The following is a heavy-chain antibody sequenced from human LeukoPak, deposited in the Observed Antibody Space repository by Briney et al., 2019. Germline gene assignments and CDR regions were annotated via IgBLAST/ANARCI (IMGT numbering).Heavy chain of an antibody. D-gene: IGHD2-15*01. J-gene: IGHJ3*01. CDR1: GYTFTNYY. Sequence: ASMKVSCKTSGYTFTNYYIHWLRQAPGQGLEWMGRINPNTGGANYAQKFQGRVTMTRAPSTSTAYMDLRRLTSDDTAIYYCAITYSNNAFDVWGQGTVLTVSS. CDR3: AITYSNNAFDV. CDR2: INPNTGGA. V-gene: IGHV1-2*06.